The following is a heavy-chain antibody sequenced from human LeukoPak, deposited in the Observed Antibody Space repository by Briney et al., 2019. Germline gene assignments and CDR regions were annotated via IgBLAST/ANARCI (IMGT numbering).Heavy chain of an antibody. J-gene: IGHJ4*02. D-gene: IGHD5-12*01. V-gene: IGHV3-23*01. CDR1: GFSFNNYA. CDR3: AKGAYDYVEMGYFDN. CDR2: IIGSSGAT. Sequence: GGSLRLSCAPSGFSFNNYAMSWVGQAPGKGLEWLSLIIGSSGATFYADSVKGRFTISRDNSKNTLYLQMNSLRAEDTAVYFCAKGAYDYVEMGYFDNWGQGTLVTVSS.